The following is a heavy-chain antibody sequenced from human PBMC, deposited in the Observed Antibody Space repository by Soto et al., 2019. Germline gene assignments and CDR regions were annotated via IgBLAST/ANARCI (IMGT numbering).Heavy chain of an antibody. CDR3: AREDDGGDRDYYGLDV. CDR1: GGSSSSDNYH. CDR2: TYYSGSI. Sequence: TLSLTCTVSGGSSSSDNYHWTWIRQSPGKGLEWIGYTYYSGSIFYNPSFKGRVTISVDTSKNQFSLQLSSVTAADTAVYFCAREDDGGDRDYYGLDVWGQGTTVTVSS. J-gene: IGHJ6*02. D-gene: IGHD2-21*02. V-gene: IGHV4-30-4*08.